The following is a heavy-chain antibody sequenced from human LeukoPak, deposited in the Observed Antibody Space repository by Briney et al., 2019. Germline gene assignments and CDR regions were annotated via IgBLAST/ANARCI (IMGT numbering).Heavy chain of an antibody. J-gene: IGHJ4*02. CDR3: ARAIVGFDY. CDR2: ISSSSSTI. CDR1: GFTFSSYS. Sequence: PGGSLRLSCAASGFTFSSYSMNWVRQAPGKGLEWVSYISSSSSTIYYADSVKGRFTISRDNAKNSLYLQMNSLRAEDTAVYYCARAIVGFDYWGQGTLVTVSS. D-gene: IGHD3-16*02. V-gene: IGHV3-48*01.